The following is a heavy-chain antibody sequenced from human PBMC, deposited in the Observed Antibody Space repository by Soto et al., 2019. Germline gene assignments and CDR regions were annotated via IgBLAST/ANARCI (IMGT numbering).Heavy chain of an antibody. J-gene: IGHJ4*02. Sequence: SGPTLVNPTQTLTLTCTFSGFSLSTSGVGVGWIRQPPGKALEWLALIYWNDGKRYSPSLKSRLTITKDTSKNQVVLTMTNMDPVDTATYYCAHYYVWGETCAFDYWGQGTLVTVSS. V-gene: IGHV2-5*01. CDR2: IYWNDGK. CDR3: AHYYVWGETCAFDY. CDR1: GFSLSTSGVG. D-gene: IGHD3-16*01.